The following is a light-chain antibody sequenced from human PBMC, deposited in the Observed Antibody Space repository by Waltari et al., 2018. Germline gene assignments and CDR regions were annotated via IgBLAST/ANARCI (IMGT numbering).Light chain of an antibody. J-gene: IGKJ1*01. V-gene: IGKV4-1*01. CDR2: WAS. Sequence: DIVMTQSPDSLAVSLGERATINCKSSQTVLYSANNKNYLTWYQHKPGQPPKLLFSWASVRESGVPDRVTGSGSGTDFTLTISSLQAEDVAVYYCQQHYTTPWTFGQGTKVEIK. CDR1: QTVLYSANNKNY. CDR3: QQHYTTPWT.